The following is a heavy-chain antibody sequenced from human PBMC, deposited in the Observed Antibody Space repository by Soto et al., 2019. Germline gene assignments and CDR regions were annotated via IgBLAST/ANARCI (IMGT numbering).Heavy chain of an antibody. Sequence: ASVKVSCKASGYTFTGYYIHWVRQAPGQGLECMGWINPNTGGTKYAQKFQGRVAMTRDTSISTAYMELSWLTSDDTAIYYCARIPFTYITMIVVAEGGAFDIWGQGTMVTVSS. J-gene: IGHJ3*02. CDR1: GYTFTGYY. D-gene: IGHD3-22*01. CDR3: ARIPFTYITMIVVAEGGAFDI. CDR2: INPNTGGT. V-gene: IGHV1-2*02.